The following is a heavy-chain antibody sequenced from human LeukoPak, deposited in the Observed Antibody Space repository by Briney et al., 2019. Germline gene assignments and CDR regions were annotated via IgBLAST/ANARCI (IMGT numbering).Heavy chain of an antibody. V-gene: IGHV4-39*07. J-gene: IGHJ6*02. Sequence: PSETLSLTCTVSGGSISSSSYYWGWIRQPPGKGLEWIGSIYYSGSTYYNPSLKSRVTISVDTSKNQFSLKLSSVTAADTAVYYCARDEGYGGNSEPGGYYGMDVWGQGTTVTVSS. CDR2: IYYSGST. D-gene: IGHD4-23*01. CDR3: ARDEGYGGNSEPGGYYGMDV. CDR1: GGSISSSSYY.